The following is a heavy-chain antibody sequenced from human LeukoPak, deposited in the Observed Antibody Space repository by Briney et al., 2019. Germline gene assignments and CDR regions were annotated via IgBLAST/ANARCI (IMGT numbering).Heavy chain of an antibody. D-gene: IGHD2-2*01. CDR3: ARGFGGSSTSYAYPFGY. CDR1: GGSISSGGYY. Sequence: SETLSLTCTVSGGSISSGGYYWSWIRQHPGKGLEWIGYIYYSGSTYYNPSLKSRITISVDTSKNQFSLKLSSVTAADTAVYYCARGFGGSSTSYAYPFGYWGQETLVTVSS. CDR2: IYYSGST. V-gene: IGHV4-31*03. J-gene: IGHJ4*02.